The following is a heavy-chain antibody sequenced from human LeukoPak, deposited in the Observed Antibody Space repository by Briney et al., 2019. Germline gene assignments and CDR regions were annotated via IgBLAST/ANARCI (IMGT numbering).Heavy chain of an antibody. CDR2: INPNSGGT. J-gene: IGHJ6*03. Sequence: ASVKVSCKASGYTFTGYYMHWVRQAPGQGLEWMGWINPNSGGTNYAQKFQGRVTMTRDTSISTAYMELSRLRSDDTAVYYCARASPTIAAAGLYYYYYYMDVWGKGTTVTVSS. V-gene: IGHV1-2*02. D-gene: IGHD6-13*01. CDR1: GYTFTGYY. CDR3: ARASPTIAAAGLYYYYYYMDV.